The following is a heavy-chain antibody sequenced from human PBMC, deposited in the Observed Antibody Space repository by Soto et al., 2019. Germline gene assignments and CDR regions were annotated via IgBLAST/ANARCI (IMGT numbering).Heavy chain of an antibody. CDR1: GFTFSSYS. D-gene: IGHD2-15*01. Sequence: PGGSLRLSCAASGFTFSSYSMNWFRLAPGKGLEWVSSISSSISSIYYADSVKGRFTISRDNAKNSLYLQMNSLRAEDSAVYYCAGYCSGGSCYSESDYWGQGTLVTVSS. CDR3: AGYCSGGSCYSESDY. J-gene: IGHJ4*02. CDR2: ISSSISSI. V-gene: IGHV3-21*01.